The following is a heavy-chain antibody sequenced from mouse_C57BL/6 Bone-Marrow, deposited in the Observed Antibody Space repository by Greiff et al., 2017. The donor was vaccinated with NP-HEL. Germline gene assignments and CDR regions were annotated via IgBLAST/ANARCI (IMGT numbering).Heavy chain of an antibody. CDR2: IYPGDGDT. V-gene: IGHV1-82*01. D-gene: IGHD1-1*01. J-gene: IGHJ2*01. Sequence: QVQLQQSGPELVKPGASVKISCKASGYAFSSSWMNWVKQRPGKGLVWIGRIYPGDGDTNYNGKFKGKATLTADKSSSTAYMQLSSLTSEDSAVYFCARSLRDYWGQGTTLTVSS. CDR1: GYAFSSSW. CDR3: ARSLRDY.